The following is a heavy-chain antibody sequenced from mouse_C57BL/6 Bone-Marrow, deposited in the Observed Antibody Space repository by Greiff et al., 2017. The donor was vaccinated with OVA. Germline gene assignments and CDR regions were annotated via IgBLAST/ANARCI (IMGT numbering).Heavy chain of an antibody. CDR2: IYPRSGNT. CDR1: GYTFTSYG. Sequence: QVQLQQSGAELARPGASVKLSCKASGYTFTSYGISWVKQRTGQGLEWIGEIYPRSGNTYYNEKFKGKATLTADKSSSTAYMELRSLTSEDSAVYFCARSFITTGAYWGQGTLVTVSA. CDR3: ARSFITTGAY. J-gene: IGHJ3*01. V-gene: IGHV1-81*01. D-gene: IGHD1-1*01.